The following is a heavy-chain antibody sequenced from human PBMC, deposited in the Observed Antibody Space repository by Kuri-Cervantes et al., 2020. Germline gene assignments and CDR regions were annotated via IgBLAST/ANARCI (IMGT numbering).Heavy chain of an antibody. V-gene: IGHV4-30-4*01. CDR1: GGSISSGDYY. J-gene: IGHJ2*01. CDR3: ARHGPVAATPSRKTQSNWYFDL. D-gene: IGHD2-15*01. CDR2: IYYSGST. Sequence: LRLSCTVSGGSISSGDYYWSWIRQPPGKGLEWIGYIYYSGSTYYNPSLKSRVTISVDTSKNQFSLKLSSVTAADTAVYYCARHGPVAATPSRKTQSNWYFDLWGRGTLVTVSS.